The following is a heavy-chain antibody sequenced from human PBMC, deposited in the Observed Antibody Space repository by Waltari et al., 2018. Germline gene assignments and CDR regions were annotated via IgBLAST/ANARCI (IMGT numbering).Heavy chain of an antibody. CDR3: ATLPHDAFDI. J-gene: IGHJ3*02. V-gene: IGHV3-30-3*01. Sequence: QVQLVESGGGVVQPGRSLRLSCAASGFTFSSYAMHWVRQAPGKGLEWVAVISYDGSNKYYADSVKGRFTISRDNSKNTLYLQMNSLRAEDTAVYYCATLPHDAFDIWGQGTMVTVSS. CDR1: GFTFSSYA. CDR2: ISYDGSNK.